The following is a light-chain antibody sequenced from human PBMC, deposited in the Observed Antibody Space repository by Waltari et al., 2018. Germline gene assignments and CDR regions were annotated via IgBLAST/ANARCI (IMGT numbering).Light chain of an antibody. J-gene: IGLJ1*01. CDR3: SSHTSTVPHV. CDR1: SNDVGGYAY. Sequence: QSALTQPASVSGSPGQSIPISCTGTSNDVGGYAYVSWYQQYPGRAPKLIIYEVSYRPSGISTRFSGSKSGNTASLTISGLQADDEADYYCSSHTSTVPHVFGTGTRVTV. V-gene: IGLV2-14*01. CDR2: EVS.